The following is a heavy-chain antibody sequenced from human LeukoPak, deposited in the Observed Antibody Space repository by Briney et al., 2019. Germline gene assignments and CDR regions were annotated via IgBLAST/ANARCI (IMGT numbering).Heavy chain of an antibody. CDR3: ARLPRGNIGAFDI. CDR2: IYPGDSDS. J-gene: IGHJ3*02. V-gene: IGHV5-51*01. Sequence: GESLKISCATSGYRFTTHWIGWVRQLPGKGLEWMGIIYPGDSDSRYSPSLQGQVTISADKSISTAYLQWSSLKASDSAMYYCARLPRGNIGAFDIWGQGTMVTVSS. CDR1: GYRFTTHW. D-gene: IGHD3-16*02.